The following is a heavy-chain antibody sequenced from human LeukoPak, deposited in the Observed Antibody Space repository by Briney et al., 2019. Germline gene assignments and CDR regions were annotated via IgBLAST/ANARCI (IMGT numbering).Heavy chain of an antibody. V-gene: IGHV1-69*01. CDR2: IIPIFGTA. CDR1: GGTFSSYA. Sequence: ASVKVSCKASGGTFSSYAISWVRQAPGKGLEWMGGIIPIFGTANYARKFQGRVTITADESTSTAYMELSSLRSEDTAVYYCASSHLVYDYGDPGAFDIWGQGTMVTVSS. CDR3: ASSHLVYDYGDPGAFDI. D-gene: IGHD4-17*01. J-gene: IGHJ3*02.